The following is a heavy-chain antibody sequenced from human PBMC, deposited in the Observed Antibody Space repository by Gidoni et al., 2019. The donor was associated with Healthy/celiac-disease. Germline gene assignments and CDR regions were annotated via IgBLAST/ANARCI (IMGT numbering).Heavy chain of an antibody. Sequence: QVQLQESGPGLVKPSQTLSLTCTVSGGSISSGGYYWSWIRQHPGKGLEWIGYIYYSGSTYYNPSLKSRVTISVDTSKNQFSLKLSSVTAADTAVYYCARGFRYCSGGSCYSGSGFDYWGQGTLVTVSS. CDR3: ARGFRYCSGGSCYSGSGFDY. V-gene: IGHV4-31*03. CDR2: IYYSGST. J-gene: IGHJ4*02. CDR1: GGSISSGGYY. D-gene: IGHD2-15*01.